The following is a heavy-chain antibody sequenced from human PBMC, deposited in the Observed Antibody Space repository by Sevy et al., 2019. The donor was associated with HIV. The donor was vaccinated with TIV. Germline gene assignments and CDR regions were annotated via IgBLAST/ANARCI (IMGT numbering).Heavy chain of an antibody. CDR1: GFTFSSYA. Sequence: GGSLRLSCAASGFTFSSYAMHWVRQAPGKGLEWVAVISYDGSNKYYADSVKGRFTISRDNSKNTRYLQMNSLRAEDTAVYYCARGLGLLWFGEGYDYWGQGTLVTVSS. J-gene: IGHJ4*02. D-gene: IGHD3-10*01. CDR3: ARGLGLLWFGEGYDY. CDR2: ISYDGSNK. V-gene: IGHV3-30-3*01.